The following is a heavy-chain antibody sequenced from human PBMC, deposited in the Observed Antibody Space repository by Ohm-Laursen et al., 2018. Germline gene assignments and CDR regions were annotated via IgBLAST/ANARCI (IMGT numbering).Heavy chain of an antibody. CDR1: GFTFSSYS. V-gene: IGHV3-21*01. CDR3: ARAPGYSYGSYGMDV. D-gene: IGHD5-18*01. Sequence: SLRLSCAASGFTFSSYSMNWVRQAPGKGLEWVSSISSSRSYIYYVDSVKGRFTISRDNAKKSLYLEMNSPRVEDTAVYYCARAPGYSYGSYGMDVWGQGTTVTVS. CDR2: ISSSRSYI. J-gene: IGHJ6*02.